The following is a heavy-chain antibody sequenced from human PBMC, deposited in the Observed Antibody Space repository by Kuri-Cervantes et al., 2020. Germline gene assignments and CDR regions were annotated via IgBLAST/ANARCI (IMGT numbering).Heavy chain of an antibody. Sequence: ASEKVSCKASGGTFSSYAISWVRQAPGQGLEWMGWINTNTGNPTYAQGFTGRFFFSLDTSLSTAYMQISCLKASDTAMYYCARPVVPAPTRGTLGWFDPWGQGTLVTVSS. J-gene: IGHJ5*02. CDR3: ARPVVPAPTRGTLGWFDP. CDR1: GGTFSSYA. CDR2: INTNTGNP. D-gene: IGHD2-2*01. V-gene: IGHV7-4-1*02.